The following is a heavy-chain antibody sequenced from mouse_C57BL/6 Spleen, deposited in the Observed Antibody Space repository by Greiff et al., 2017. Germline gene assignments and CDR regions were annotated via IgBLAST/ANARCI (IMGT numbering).Heavy chain of an antibody. CDR1: GYTFTSYW. J-gene: IGHJ2*01. CDR2: IDPSDSST. D-gene: IGHD4-1*01. V-gene: IGHV1-59*01. CDR3: ARGGDWVDY. Sequence: QVQLQQPGAELVRPGTSVKLSCKASGYTFTSYWMHWVKQRPGQGLEWIGVIDPSDSSTNYNQKFKGKATLTVDTSSSTAYMQLSSLTSEDSAVYYCARGGDWVDYWGQGTTLTVSS.